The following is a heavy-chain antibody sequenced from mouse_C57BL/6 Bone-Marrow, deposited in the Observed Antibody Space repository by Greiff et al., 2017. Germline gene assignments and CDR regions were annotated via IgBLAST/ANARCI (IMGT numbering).Heavy chain of an antibody. CDR2: IDPENGDT. V-gene: IGHV14-4*01. J-gene: IGHJ1*03. CDR3: TKYSNYGYFDV. CDR1: GFNIKDDY. Sequence: VQLKESGAELVRPGASVKLSCTASGFNIKDDYMHWVQQRPEQGLEWIGWIDPENGDTEYASKFQGQATITADTSSNTAYLQLSSLTSEDTAVNYCTKYSNYGYFDVWGTGTTVTVSS. D-gene: IGHD2-5*01.